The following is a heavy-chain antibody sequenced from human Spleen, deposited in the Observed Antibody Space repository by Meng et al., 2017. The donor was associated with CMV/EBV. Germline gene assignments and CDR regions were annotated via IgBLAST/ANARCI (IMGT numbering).Heavy chain of an antibody. V-gene: IGHV1-69*05. J-gene: IGHJ6*02. CDR1: GGTFSSYA. D-gene: IGHD1-26*01. CDR2: IIPIFGTA. Sequence: SVKVSCKASGGTFSSYAISWVRQAPGQGLEWMGGIIPIFGTANYAQKFQGRVTITTDESTSTAYMELSSLRSEDTAVYYCAREDGSYYYYYGMDVWGQGTTVTVSS. CDR3: AREDGSYYYYYGMDV.